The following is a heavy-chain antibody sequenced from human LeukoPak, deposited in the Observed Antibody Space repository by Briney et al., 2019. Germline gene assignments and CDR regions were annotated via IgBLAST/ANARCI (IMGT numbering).Heavy chain of an antibody. J-gene: IGHJ4*02. CDR1: GGSSSGYY. D-gene: IGHD3-22*01. CDR2: INHSGST. V-gene: IGHV4-34*01. CDR3: ARDHRVSYYDGSGYFDY. Sequence: RPSETLSLTCVLYGGSSSGYYWSWIRQPPGKGLEWIGEINHSGSTNYNPSLKSRVTISVDTSKNQFSLRLSSVTAADTAVYYCARDHRVSYYDGSGYFDYWGQGTLVTVSS.